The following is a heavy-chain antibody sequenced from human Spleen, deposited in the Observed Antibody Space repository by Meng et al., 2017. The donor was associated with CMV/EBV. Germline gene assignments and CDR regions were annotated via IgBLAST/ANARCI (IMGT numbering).Heavy chain of an antibody. CDR1: CGPTRSSNL. CDR3: ARIERRRILKYCGSDCSTTDY. CDR2: IYHSGST. Sequence: QVQLQESGPGLVKPSGTLSVTCAVSCGPTRSSNLWTWVRRVPGKGLEWMGEIYHSGSTNYNPSLKSRVTISVDKFKNQFSLKLGSVTAADTAVYYCARIERRRILKYCGSDCSTTDYWGQGTLVTVPS. V-gene: IGHV4-4*02. J-gene: IGHJ4*02. D-gene: IGHD2-21*02.